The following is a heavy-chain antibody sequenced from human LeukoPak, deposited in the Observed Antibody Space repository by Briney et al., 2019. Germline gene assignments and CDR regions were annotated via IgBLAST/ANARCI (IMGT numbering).Heavy chain of an antibody. CDR1: GFTFDRYA. D-gene: IGHD3-16*02. Sequence: GGTLRLSCAASGFTFDRYALSWVRQPPGKGLGWVSVVSGSGGGTDYADSVKGRVTISTDKFKNTLSLQMNSLTVEDTAVYYCAKADSVYRYGDTYYFDYWGQGTLVTVSS. CDR2: VSGSGGGT. J-gene: IGHJ4*02. CDR3: AKADSVYRYGDTYYFDY. V-gene: IGHV3-23*01.